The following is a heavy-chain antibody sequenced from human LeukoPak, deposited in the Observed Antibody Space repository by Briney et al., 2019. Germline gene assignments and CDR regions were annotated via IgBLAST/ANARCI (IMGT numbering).Heavy chain of an antibody. D-gene: IGHD1-1*01. CDR1: GFTFSSNA. CDR3: ATTKQARRYFDY. Sequence: GGSLRLSCAGSGFTFSSNALSWVRQAPGKGLEWVSAISTSGGNTYYADSVRGRFTISRDNSKNTLYLQMNTLRAEDTSVYYCATTKQARRYFDYWGQGTLVTVSS. J-gene: IGHJ4*02. CDR2: ISTSGGNT. V-gene: IGHV3-23*01.